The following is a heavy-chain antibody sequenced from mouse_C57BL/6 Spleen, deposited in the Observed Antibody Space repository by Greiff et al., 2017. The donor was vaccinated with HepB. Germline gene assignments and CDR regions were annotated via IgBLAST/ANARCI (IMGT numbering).Heavy chain of an antibody. D-gene: IGHD2-1*01. CDR3: TRLPYGNFAWFAY. CDR2: IDPETGGT. V-gene: IGHV1-15*01. Sequence: VKLVESGAELVRPGASVTLSCKASGYTFTDYEMHWVKQTPVHGLEWIGAIDPETGGTAYNQKFKGKAILTADKYSSTAYMELRSLTSEDSAVYYCTRLPYGNFAWFAYWGQGTLVTVSA. CDR1: GYTFTDYE. J-gene: IGHJ3*01.